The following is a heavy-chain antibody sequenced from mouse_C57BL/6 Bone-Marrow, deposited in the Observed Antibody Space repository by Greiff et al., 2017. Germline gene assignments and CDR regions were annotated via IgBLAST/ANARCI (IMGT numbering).Heavy chain of an antibody. V-gene: IGHV2-2*01. CDR2: IWSGGST. CDR3: ARLLWYHYYAMDY. J-gene: IGHJ4*01. D-gene: IGHD2-1*01. CDR1: GFSFTSYG. Sequence: VQLQQSGPGLVQPSQSLSITCTVSGFSFTSYGVHWVRQSPGKGLEWLGVIWSGGSTDYNAAFISRLSISKDNSKSHFFFKMNSLQADDTAIYYCARLLWYHYYAMDYWGQGTSVTVSS.